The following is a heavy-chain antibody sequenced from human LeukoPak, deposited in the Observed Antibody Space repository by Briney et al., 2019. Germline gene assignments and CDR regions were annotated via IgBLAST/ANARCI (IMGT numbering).Heavy chain of an antibody. Sequence: PGGSLRLSCAASGFTFDDYAMHWVRQAPGKGLEWVSGISWNSGSIGYADSVKGRFTISRDNAKNSLYLQMNSLRAEDTAVYYCAREAEDIVVVPAAPFYWGQETLVTVSS. CDR1: GFTFDDYA. CDR3: AREAEDIVVVPAAPFY. J-gene: IGHJ4*02. V-gene: IGHV3-9*01. D-gene: IGHD2-2*01. CDR2: ISWNSGSI.